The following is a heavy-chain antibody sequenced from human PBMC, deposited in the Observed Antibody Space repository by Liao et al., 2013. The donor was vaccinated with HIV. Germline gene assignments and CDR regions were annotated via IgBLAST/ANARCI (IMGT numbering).Heavy chain of an antibody. J-gene: IGHJ4*02. CDR1: GGSFGAYY. CDR2: INHSGST. Sequence: QVQLQQWGAGLLRPSETLSLTCAVYGGSFGAYYWSWIRQPPGKGLEWIGEINHSGSTNYNPSLKSRVTISVDTSKNQFSLKLSSVTAADTAVYYCARGNPLTNFDYWGQGTLVTVSS. V-gene: IGHV4-34*01. CDR3: ARGNPLTNFDY.